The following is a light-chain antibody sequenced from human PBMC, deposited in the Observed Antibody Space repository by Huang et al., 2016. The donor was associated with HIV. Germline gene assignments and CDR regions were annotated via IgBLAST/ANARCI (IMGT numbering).Light chain of an antibody. V-gene: IGKV3-15*01. CDR2: GAS. J-gene: IGKJ3*01. Sequence: EIVMTQSPATLSVSPGERATLSCRASQNIGDNLTWYQHKPGQAPRLLIYGASTRATGIPPRFSGSGSGTEFTRTISGLESEDFAVYCCQQFNNWPPRFTFGPGTTVDVK. CDR1: QNIGDN. CDR3: QQFNNWPPRFT.